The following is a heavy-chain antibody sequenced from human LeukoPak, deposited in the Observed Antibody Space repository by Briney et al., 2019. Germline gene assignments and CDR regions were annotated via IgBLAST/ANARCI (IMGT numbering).Heavy chain of an antibody. CDR1: GFTFSSYG. CDR3: ARGYSGSYRIDY. CDR2: ISYDGSNK. D-gene: IGHD1-26*01. Sequence: GGSLRLSCAASGFTFSSYGMHWVRQAPGKGLEWVAIISYDGSNKYYADSVKGRFTISRDNAKNTLYLQMNSLRAEDTAVYYCARGYSGSYRIDYWGQGTLVTVSS. J-gene: IGHJ4*02. V-gene: IGHV3-30*03.